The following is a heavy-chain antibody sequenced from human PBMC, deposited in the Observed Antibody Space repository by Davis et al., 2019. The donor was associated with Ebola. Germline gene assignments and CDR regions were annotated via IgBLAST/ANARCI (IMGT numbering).Heavy chain of an antibody. CDR3: ARDRGGYDYYYYGMDV. J-gene: IGHJ6*02. D-gene: IGHD5-12*01. CDR1: GYTFTSYV. CDR2: INAGNGNT. Sequence: ASVKVSCKASGYTFTSYVMHWVRQAPGQRLEWMGWINAGNGNTKYSQKFQGRVTITRDTSASTAYMELSSLRAEDTAVYYCARDRGGYDYYYYGMDVWGQGTTVTVSS. V-gene: IGHV1-3*01.